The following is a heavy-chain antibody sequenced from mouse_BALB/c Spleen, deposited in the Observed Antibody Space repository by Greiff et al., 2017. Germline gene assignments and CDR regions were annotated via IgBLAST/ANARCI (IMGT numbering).Heavy chain of an antibody. Sequence: QVQLQQSGAELVRPGSSVKISCKASGYAFSSYWMNWVKQRPGQGLEWIGQIYPGDGDTNYNGKFKGKATLTADKSSSTAYMQLSSLTSEDSAVYFCARSGLDYCSSYVAMDYWGQGTSVTVSS. D-gene: IGHD1-1*01. CDR2: IYPGDGDT. J-gene: IGHJ4*01. V-gene: IGHV1-80*01. CDR3: ARSGLDYCSSYVAMDY. CDR1: GYAFSSYW.